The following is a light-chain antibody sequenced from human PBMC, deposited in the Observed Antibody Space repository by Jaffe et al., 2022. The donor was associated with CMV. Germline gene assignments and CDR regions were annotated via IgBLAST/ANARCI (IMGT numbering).Light chain of an antibody. CDR1: QSVRTY. Sequence: EIVLTQSPAILSLSPGERATLSCRASQSVRTYLAWYQQKPGQAPRLLVYEISNRATGIPARFSGSGSGTDFTLTISSLEPDDFAVYYCQQRSERPYSFGQGTKLEIK. V-gene: IGKV3-11*01. CDR3: QQRSERPYS. J-gene: IGKJ2*01. CDR2: EIS.